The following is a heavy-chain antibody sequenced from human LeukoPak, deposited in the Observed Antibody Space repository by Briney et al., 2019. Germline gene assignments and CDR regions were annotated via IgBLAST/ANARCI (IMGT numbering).Heavy chain of an antibody. D-gene: IGHD3-22*01. CDR3: ARGNYDSRMYYFDY. V-gene: IGHV1-8*01. Sequence: ASVKVSCKASGYTFTSYDTNWVRQATGQGLEWMGWMNPNSGNTGYAQKFQGRVTMTRNTSISTAYMELSSLRSEDTAVYYCARGNYDSRMYYFDYWGQGTLVTVSS. CDR1: GYTFTSYD. CDR2: MNPNSGNT. J-gene: IGHJ4*02.